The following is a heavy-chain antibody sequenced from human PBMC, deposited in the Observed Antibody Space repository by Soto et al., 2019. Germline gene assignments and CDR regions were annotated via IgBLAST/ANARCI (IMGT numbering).Heavy chain of an antibody. CDR1: GFTFSSYA. Sequence: QVQLVESGGGVVQPGRSLRLSCAASGFTFSSYAMHWVRQAPGKGLEWVAVISYDGSNKYYADSVKGRFTISRDNSKNTLYLQMNSLRAEDTAVYYCARDRSSGWSYFAYWGQGTLVTVSS. CDR2: ISYDGSNK. V-gene: IGHV3-30-3*01. CDR3: ARDRSSGWSYFAY. D-gene: IGHD6-19*01. J-gene: IGHJ4*02.